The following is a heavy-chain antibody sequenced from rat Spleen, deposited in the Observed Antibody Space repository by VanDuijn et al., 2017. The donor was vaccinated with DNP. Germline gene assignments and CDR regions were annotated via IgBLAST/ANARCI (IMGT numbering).Heavy chain of an antibody. CDR2: ISTGGGNT. J-gene: IGHJ4*01. CDR3: ARQVRYERSHYYAMDA. V-gene: IGHV5S13*01. D-gene: IGHD1-12*01. Sequence: EVQLVESGGGLVQPGRSLKLSCAASGFTFSNYGMAWVRQAPTKGLEWVASISTGGGNTYYRYSVKGRFTISRDNAKNAQYLQMDSLRCEDTATDYCARQVRYERSHYYAMDAWGQGTSVPVSS. CDR1: GFTFSNYG.